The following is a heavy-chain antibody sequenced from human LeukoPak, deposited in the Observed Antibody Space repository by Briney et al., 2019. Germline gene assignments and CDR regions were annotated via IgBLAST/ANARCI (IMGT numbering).Heavy chain of an antibody. CDR3: ARGSGAYGDFDY. Sequence: GGSLRLSCAASRFTLSTYWMSWVRQAPGKGLVWVSRINSDGSSTNYADSVRGRFTISRDNAKNTVYLQVNSLRVEDTAVYYCARGSGAYGDFDYWGQGTLVTVSS. D-gene: IGHD6-19*01. V-gene: IGHV3-74*01. J-gene: IGHJ4*02. CDR2: INSDGSST. CDR1: RFTLSTYW.